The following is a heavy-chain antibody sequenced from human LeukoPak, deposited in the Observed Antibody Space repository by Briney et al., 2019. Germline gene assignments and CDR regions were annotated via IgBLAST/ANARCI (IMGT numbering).Heavy chain of an antibody. Sequence: SETLSLTCTVSGDFITAYYWSWIRQPPGKGLEWIGYIYYTGSTNYNPSLKSRVTISVDTSKNQFSLKLSSVTAADTAVYYCARVGYFGSGNYYNDRGAFDYWGQGTLVTVSS. D-gene: IGHD3-10*01. CDR3: ARVGYFGSGNYYNDRGAFDY. V-gene: IGHV4-59*01. CDR2: IYYTGST. J-gene: IGHJ4*02. CDR1: GDFITAYY.